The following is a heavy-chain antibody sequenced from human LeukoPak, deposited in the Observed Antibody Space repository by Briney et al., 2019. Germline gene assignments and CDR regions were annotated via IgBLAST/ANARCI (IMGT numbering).Heavy chain of an antibody. Sequence: GGSLRLSCEASGFTFSNVWMSWVRQAPGKGLEWVSSISSSSSYIYYADSVKGRFTISRDNAKNSLYLQMNSLRAEDTAVYYCARDSRGFDPWGQGTLVTVSS. J-gene: IGHJ5*02. V-gene: IGHV3-21*01. CDR3: ARDSRGFDP. CDR2: ISSSSSYI. CDR1: GFTFSNVW.